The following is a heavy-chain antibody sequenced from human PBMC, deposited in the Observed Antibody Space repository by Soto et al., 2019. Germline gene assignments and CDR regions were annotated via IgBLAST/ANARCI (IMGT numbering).Heavy chain of an antibody. D-gene: IGHD5-18*01. J-gene: IGHJ4*02. V-gene: IGHV1-8*01. CDR3: ASGIQLWLRRINNGYPG. CDR2: MNPNSGNT. Sequence: ASVTVSCQASGYTFTSYDINWVRQATGQGLEWMGWMNPNSGNTGYAQKFQGRVTMTRNTSISTVYMELSSLRSEDTAVYFCASGIQLWLRRINNGYPGWGQGTLVTVSS. CDR1: GYTFTSYD.